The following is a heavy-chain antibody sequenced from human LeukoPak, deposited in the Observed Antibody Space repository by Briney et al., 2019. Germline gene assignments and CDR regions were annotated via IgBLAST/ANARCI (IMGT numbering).Heavy chain of an antibody. CDR1: GFTFSNXX. CDR3: ARDDIFSH. V-gene: IGHV3-30-3*01. Sequence: AXSGFTFSNXXXXXVRXXPGXXLEWVAGISYDGNNKKHADPVKGRFTISRDNSKNTLYLQMNSLRAEDTAVYFCARDDIFSHWGQGTLVTVSS. J-gene: IGHJ4*02. CDR2: ISYDGNNK.